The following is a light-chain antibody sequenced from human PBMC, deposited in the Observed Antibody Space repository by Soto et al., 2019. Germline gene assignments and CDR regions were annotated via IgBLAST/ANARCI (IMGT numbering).Light chain of an antibody. V-gene: IGKV1-39*01. CDR3: QQNYRATPWT. CDR2: AAS. J-gene: IGKJ1*01. CDR1: QSISRY. Sequence: DMQMTQSPSSLSASVGDRIAITCLASQSISRYLNWYQHKPVKAPKLLINAASSLERGVPSRFSGGGSGTDFTLNISSLQPDDFATYYCQQNYRATPWTFGQGTKVDIK.